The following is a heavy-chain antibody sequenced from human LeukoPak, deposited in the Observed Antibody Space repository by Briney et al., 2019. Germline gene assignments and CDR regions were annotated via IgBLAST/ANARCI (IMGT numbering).Heavy chain of an antibody. CDR1: GFTFDDYA. Sequence: PGGSLRLSCAASGFTFDDYAMSWVRQAPGKGLEWVSAISGSGGSTYYADSVKGRFTISRDNSKNTLYLQMNSLRAEDTAVYYCAKERAPLGYCSSTSCPFDYWGQGTLVTVSS. CDR2: ISGSGGST. V-gene: IGHV3-23*01. D-gene: IGHD2-2*01. J-gene: IGHJ4*02. CDR3: AKERAPLGYCSSTSCPFDY.